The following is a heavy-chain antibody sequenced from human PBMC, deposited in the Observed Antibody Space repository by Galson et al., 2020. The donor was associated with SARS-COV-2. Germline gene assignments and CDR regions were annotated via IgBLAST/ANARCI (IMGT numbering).Heavy chain of an antibody. V-gene: IGHV4-34*01. Sequence: SETLSLTCAVYVCSFSGYYWSWIRQPPGKGLEWIGEINSSGSTNYNPSLKSRVTISGDTSKNHFPLKRSSVTAADTAVYYCAREENFVLVVTARRMCYFDYWGRGTLATVSS. CDR1: VCSFSGYY. CDR3: AREENFVLVVTARRMCYFDY. J-gene: IGHJ4*02. CDR2: INSSGST. D-gene: IGHD2-21*02.